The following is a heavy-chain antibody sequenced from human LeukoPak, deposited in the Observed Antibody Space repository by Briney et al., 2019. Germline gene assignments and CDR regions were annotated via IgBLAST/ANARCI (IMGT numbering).Heavy chain of an antibody. CDR1: GFTFSSSW. D-gene: IGHD2-8*01. CDR2: IKYDGSTK. V-gene: IGHV3-7*01. J-gene: IGHJ5*02. CDR3: ARDTDGNLDL. Sequence: GGSLRLSCTASGFTFSSSWMAWVRQAPGKGLEWVANIKYDGSTKHSVDSVTGRFTISRDNAKNSLYLQMNNLRVDDTAVYYCARDTDGNLDLWGQGTLVTVSS.